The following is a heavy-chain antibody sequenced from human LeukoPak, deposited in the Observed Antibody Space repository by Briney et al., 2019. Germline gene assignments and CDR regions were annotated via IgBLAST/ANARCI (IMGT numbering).Heavy chain of an antibody. CDR2: VDPEDGET. Sequence: GATVKISCKASGYTFTDYYMHWVQQAPGKGLEWMGRVDPEDGETIYAEKFQGRVTITADTSTDTAYMELSSLRSEDTAVYYCARGTVYYYYGMDVWGQGTTVTVSS. J-gene: IGHJ6*02. CDR3: ARGTVYYYYGMDV. V-gene: IGHV1-69-2*01. CDR1: GYTFTDYY.